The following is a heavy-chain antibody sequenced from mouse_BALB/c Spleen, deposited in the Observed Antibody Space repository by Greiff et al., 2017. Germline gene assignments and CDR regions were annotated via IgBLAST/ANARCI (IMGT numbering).Heavy chain of an antibody. CDR2: ISDGGSYT. CDR3: ARPYYGYGGFAY. V-gene: IGHV5-4*02. J-gene: IGHJ3*01. Sequence: EVKVVESGGGLVKPGGSLKLSCAASGFTFSDYYMYWVRQTPEKRLEWVATISDGGSYTYYPDSVKGRFTISRDNAKNNLYLQMSSLKSEDTAMYYCARPYYGYGGFAYWGQGTLVTVSA. CDR1: GFTFSDYY. D-gene: IGHD1-2*01.